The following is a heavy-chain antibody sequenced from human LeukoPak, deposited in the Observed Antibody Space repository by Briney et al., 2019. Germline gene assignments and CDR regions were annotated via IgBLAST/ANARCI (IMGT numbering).Heavy chain of an antibody. CDR1: GGSFSGYY. CDR3: ARDYYDSSGSPVYYYMDV. Sequence: NPSETLSLTCAVYGGSFSGYYWSWIRQPPGKGLEWIGEINHSGSTNYNPSLKSRVTITVDTSKNQFSLKLSSVTAADTAVYYCARDYYDSSGSPVYYYMDVWGNGTTVTVSS. J-gene: IGHJ6*03. CDR2: INHSGST. V-gene: IGHV4-34*01. D-gene: IGHD3-22*01.